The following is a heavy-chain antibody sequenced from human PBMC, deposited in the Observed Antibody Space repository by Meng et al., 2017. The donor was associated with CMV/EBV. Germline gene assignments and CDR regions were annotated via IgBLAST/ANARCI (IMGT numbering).Heavy chain of an antibody. D-gene: IGHD3-22*01. CDR3: ARTGNYYDRSGYYRPFDP. CDR1: GFTFSDYY. CDR2: ISSSGSTI. Sequence: GESLKISCAASGFTFSDYYMSWIRQAPGKGLEWVSYISSSGSTIYYADSVKGRFTISRDNAKNSLYLQMNSLRAEDTAVYYCARTGNYYDRSGYYRPFDPWGQGTLVTVSS. J-gene: IGHJ5*02. V-gene: IGHV3-11*01.